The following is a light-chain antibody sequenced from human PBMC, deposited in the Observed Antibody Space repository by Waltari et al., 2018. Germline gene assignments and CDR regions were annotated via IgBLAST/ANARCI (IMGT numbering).Light chain of an antibody. CDR2: DVS. CDR1: SSDVGGYNY. CDR3: CSYAGSSTL. Sequence: QSALTQPASVSGSPGQSITISCTGTSSDVGGYNYVSWYQQHPGKAPKPMIYDVSKRPSGVSNRFSGSKSGNTASLTISGLQAEDEADYYCCSYAGSSTLFGTGTKVTVL. V-gene: IGLV2-23*02. J-gene: IGLJ1*01.